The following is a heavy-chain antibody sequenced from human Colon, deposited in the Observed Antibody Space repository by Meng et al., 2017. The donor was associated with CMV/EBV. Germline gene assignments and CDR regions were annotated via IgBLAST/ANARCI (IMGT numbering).Heavy chain of an antibody. CDR3: VRTPAATTGWFDP. Sequence: GESLKISCVASGFTFDDYPMHWVRQAPGKGLEWVSLITWDGVNTYYADSVRGRFTISRDNPRNSLFLQMNSLSADDTAVYYCVRTPAATTGWFDPWGQGTLVTVSS. D-gene: IGHD1-26*01. J-gene: IGHJ5*02. V-gene: IGHV3-43D*03. CDR1: GFTFDDYP. CDR2: ITWDGVNT.